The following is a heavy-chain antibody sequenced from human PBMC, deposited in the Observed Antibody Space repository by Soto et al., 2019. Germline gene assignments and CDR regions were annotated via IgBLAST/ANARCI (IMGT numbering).Heavy chain of an antibody. CDR3: ARAGRMVRGVPYGMDV. D-gene: IGHD3-10*01. V-gene: IGHV4-31*02. CDR2: IYYSGST. Sequence: PSETLSLTXTVSGGSISSGGYYWSWIRQHPGKGLEWIGYIYYSGSTYYNPSLESRVTISVDTSKNQFSLKLSSVTAADTAVYYCARAGRMVRGVPYGMDVWGQGTTVTVSS. CDR1: GGSISSGGYY. J-gene: IGHJ6*02.